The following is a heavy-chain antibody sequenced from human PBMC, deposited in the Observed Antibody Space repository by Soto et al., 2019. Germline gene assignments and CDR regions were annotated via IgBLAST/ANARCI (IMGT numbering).Heavy chain of an antibody. CDR2: IYYSGST. CDR1: GGSISSYY. Sequence: RLPETLSLTCTVSGGSISSYYWSWSRQPPGKGLEWIGYIYYSGSTNYNPSLKSRVTISVDTSKNQFSLKLSSVTAADTAVYYCARLVSYPYYFDYWGQGTLVTVSS. V-gene: IGHV4-59*01. CDR3: ARLVSYPYYFDY. D-gene: IGHD6-6*01. J-gene: IGHJ4*02.